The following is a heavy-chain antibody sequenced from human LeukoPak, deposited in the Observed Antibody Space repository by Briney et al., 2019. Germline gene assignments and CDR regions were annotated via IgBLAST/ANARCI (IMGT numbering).Heavy chain of an antibody. CDR1: GFTFSSYG. V-gene: IGHV3-30*02. CDR3: ANEIRYDDAFDI. CDR2: IRYDGSNK. J-gene: IGHJ3*02. Sequence: GGSLRLSCAASGFTFSSYGMHWVRQAPGKGLEWVAFIRYDGSNKYYADSVKGRFTISRDNSKNTLYLQMNSLRAEDTAVYYCANEIRYDDAFDIWGQGTMVTVSS. D-gene: IGHD1-14*01.